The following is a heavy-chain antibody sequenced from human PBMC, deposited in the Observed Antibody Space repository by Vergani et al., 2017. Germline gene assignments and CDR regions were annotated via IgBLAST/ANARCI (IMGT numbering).Heavy chain of an antibody. V-gene: IGHV1-2*02. D-gene: IGHD4-23*01. Sequence: QMQLVQSGAEVKKTGSSVKVSCKASGYTFTYRYLHWVRQAPGQGLEWMGWINPNSGGTNYAQKFQGRVTMTRDTSISTAYMELSRLRSDDTAVYYCARVHDYGGNSLGYWGQGTLVTVSS. CDR1: GYTFTYRY. CDR3: ARVHDYGGNSLGY. J-gene: IGHJ4*02. CDR2: INPNSGGT.